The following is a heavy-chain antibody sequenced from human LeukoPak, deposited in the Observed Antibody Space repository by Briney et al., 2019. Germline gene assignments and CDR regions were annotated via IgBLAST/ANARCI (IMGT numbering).Heavy chain of an antibody. CDR2: ISAYNGNT. V-gene: IGHV1-18*01. J-gene: IGHJ4*02. CDR1: GYTFTGYG. D-gene: IGHD2-15*01. Sequence: GASVKVSCKASGYTFTGYGISWVRQAPGQGLEWMGWISAYNGNTNYAQKLQGRVTMTTDTSTSTAYMELRSLRSDDTAVYYCAADDSGGSPAYWGQGTLVTVSS. CDR3: AADDSGGSPAY.